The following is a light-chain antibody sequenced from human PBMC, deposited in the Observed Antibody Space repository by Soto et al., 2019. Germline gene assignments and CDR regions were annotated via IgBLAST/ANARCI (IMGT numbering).Light chain of an antibody. CDR2: AAS. Sequence: DIQLTQSPSFLSASVGDRVTITCRASQGISSYLAWYQQKPGKAPKLLIYAASTLQSGVPSRFSGSGSGTEFTLTISSLQPDDFATYYCQQLNSYPPFGQGTRLEIK. CDR1: QGISSY. CDR3: QQLNSYPP. J-gene: IGKJ5*01. V-gene: IGKV1-9*01.